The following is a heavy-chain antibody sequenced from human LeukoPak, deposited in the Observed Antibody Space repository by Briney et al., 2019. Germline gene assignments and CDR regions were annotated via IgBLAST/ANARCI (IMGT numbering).Heavy chain of an antibody. CDR1: GLSFSNYS. D-gene: IGHD5-18*01. J-gene: IGHJ4*02. V-gene: IGHV3-21*01. CDR3: ARSPDGYSYGYLY. CDR2: ISSSSSYI. Sequence: PGGSLRLSCAASGLSFSNYSMNWVRQAPGKGLEWVSSISSSSSYIYYADSVKGRFTISRDNAKNSLYLQMNSLRAEDTAVYYCARSPDGYSYGYLYWGQGTLVTVSS.